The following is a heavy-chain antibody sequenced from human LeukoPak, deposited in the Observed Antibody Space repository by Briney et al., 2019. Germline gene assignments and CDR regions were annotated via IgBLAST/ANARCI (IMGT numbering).Heavy chain of an antibody. CDR3: ARGLRYYYGSGSYSPADY. J-gene: IGHJ4*02. D-gene: IGHD3-10*01. Sequence: GGSLRLSCEVSGFTFSGYWMHWVRQAPGKGLEWVSSISSSSSYIYYADSVKGRFTISGDNAKNSLYLQMNSLRAEDTAVYYCARGLRYYYGSGSYSPADYWGQGTLVTVSS. CDR2: ISSSSSYI. V-gene: IGHV3-21*01. CDR1: GFTFSGYW.